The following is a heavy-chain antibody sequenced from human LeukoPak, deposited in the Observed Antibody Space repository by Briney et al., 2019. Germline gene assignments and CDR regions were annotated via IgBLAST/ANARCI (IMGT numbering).Heavy chain of an antibody. V-gene: IGHV1-2*02. Sequence: ASVKVSCKASGGTFSSYAISWVRQAPGQGLEWMGWINPNSGGTNYAQKFQGRVTMTRDTSISTAYMELSRLRSDDTAVYYCAREFSGSYHKSFDYWGQGTLVTVSS. CDR3: AREFSGSYHKSFDY. CDR1: GGTFSSYA. CDR2: INPNSGGT. D-gene: IGHD1-26*01. J-gene: IGHJ4*02.